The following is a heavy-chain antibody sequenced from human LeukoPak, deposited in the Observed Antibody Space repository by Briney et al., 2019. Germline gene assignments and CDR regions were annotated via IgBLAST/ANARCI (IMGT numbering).Heavy chain of an antibody. CDR1: GFTFSSYG. V-gene: IGHV3-64*01. Sequence: GGSLRLSCAASGFTFSSYGMHWVRQAPGKGLEYVSAISTNGGSTYYANSVKGRFTISRDNSKNTLYLQMGSLGADDMAVYYCARDGETGQFDYWGQGTLVTVSS. J-gene: IGHJ4*02. CDR3: ARDGETGQFDY. D-gene: IGHD3-10*01. CDR2: ISTNGGST.